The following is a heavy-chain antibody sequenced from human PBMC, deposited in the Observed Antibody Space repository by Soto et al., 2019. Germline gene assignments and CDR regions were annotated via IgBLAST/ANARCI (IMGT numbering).Heavy chain of an antibody. Sequence: QVQLVESGAEVKKPGASVKVSCKASGYTFTNYGISWVRQAPGQGLKWMGWISGYNGNTKYAQKFQGRVTMTTDTPTNTAYMDLRSLRSDDTAVYYCARDREYYYDSSGNYYYHYGMDVWGQGTTVTVS. CDR3: ARDREYYYDSSGNYYYHYGMDV. V-gene: IGHV1-18*04. CDR1: GYTFTNYG. D-gene: IGHD3-22*01. CDR2: ISGYNGNT. J-gene: IGHJ6*02.